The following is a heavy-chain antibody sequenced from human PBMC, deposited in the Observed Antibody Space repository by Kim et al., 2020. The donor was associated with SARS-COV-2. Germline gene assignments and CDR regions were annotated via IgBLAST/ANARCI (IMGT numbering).Heavy chain of an antibody. D-gene: IGHD6-13*01. CDR1: GYTFTSYA. Sequence: ASVKVSCKASGYTFTSYAMNWVRQAPGQGLEWMGWINTNTGNPKYAQGFTGRFVFSLDTSVSTAYLQISSLKAEDTAVYYCARGIAAAGTDSSGWSIYFDYWGQGTLVTVSS. CDR3: ARGIAAAGTDSSGWSIYFDY. J-gene: IGHJ4*02. V-gene: IGHV7-4-1*02. CDR2: INTNTGNP.